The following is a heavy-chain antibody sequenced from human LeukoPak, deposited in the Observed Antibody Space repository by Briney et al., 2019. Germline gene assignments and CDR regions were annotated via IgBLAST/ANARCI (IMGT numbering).Heavy chain of an antibody. J-gene: IGHJ4*02. Sequence: PGGSLRLSCAASGFTFSSYSMNWVRQAPGKGLEWVSYISSSSSTIYYADSVKGRFTISRDNAKNSLYLQMYSLRAEDTAVYYCARGRRTFDYWGQGTLVTVSS. CDR1: GFTFSSYS. V-gene: IGHV3-48*01. CDR3: ARGRRTFDY. CDR2: ISSSSSTI.